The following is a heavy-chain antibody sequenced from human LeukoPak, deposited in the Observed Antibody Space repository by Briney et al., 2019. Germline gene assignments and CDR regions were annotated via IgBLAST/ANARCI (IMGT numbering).Heavy chain of an antibody. CDR3: ARAYYYGSGSLNLDY. Sequence: GGSLRLSCAASGFTFTNAWMSWVRQAPGKGLEWVSYISSSSSTIYYADSVKGRFTISRDNAKNSLYLQMNSLRDEDTAVYYCARAYYYGSGSLNLDYWGQGTLVTVSS. D-gene: IGHD3-10*01. CDR2: ISSSSSTI. V-gene: IGHV3-48*02. CDR1: GFTFTNAW. J-gene: IGHJ4*02.